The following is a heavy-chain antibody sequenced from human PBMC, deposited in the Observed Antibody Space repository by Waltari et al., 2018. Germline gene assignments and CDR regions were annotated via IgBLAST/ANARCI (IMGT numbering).Heavy chain of an antibody. V-gene: IGHV3-30*02. CDR1: GFTFSSYG. CDR3: AKDGAQLWFRDSYYYGMDV. D-gene: IGHD3-10*01. J-gene: IGHJ6*02. Sequence: QVQLVESGGGVVQPGGSLRLSCAASGFTFSSYGMHWVRQAPGKELEWVAFIRYEGSNKYYADSVKGRFTISRDNSKNTLYLQMNSLRAEDTAVYYCAKDGAQLWFRDSYYYGMDVWGQGTTVTVSS. CDR2: IRYEGSNK.